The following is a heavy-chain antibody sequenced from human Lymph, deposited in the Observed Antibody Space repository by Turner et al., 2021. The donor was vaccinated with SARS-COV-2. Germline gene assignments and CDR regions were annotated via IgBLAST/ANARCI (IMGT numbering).Heavy chain of an antibody. J-gene: IGHJ4*02. V-gene: IGHV3-30*04. CDR1: GFTFSSYA. CDR2: ISYDESDK. CDR3: ARDRDSSGWVDY. Sequence: QVQLVESGGGVVQPGMSLRLSCASSGFTFSSYAMHWVRQDPGKGLEWVAFISYDESDKYYADSVKGRFTFSRDNSKNTLYLRMNSLRAEDTAVYNCARDRDSSGWVDYWGQGTLVTVSS. D-gene: IGHD3-22*01.